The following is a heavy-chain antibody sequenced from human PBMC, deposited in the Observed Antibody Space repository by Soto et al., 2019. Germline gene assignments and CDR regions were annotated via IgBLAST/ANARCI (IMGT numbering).Heavy chain of an antibody. CDR3: ARGVRELDSFDE. D-gene: IGHD1-1*01. V-gene: IGHV1-69*06. J-gene: IGHJ4*02. CDR2: IIPIFGTA. CDR1: GGTFSSYA. Sequence: ASVKVSCKASGGTFSSYAISWVRQAPGQGLEWMGGIIPIFGTANYAQKFQGRVTITADKSTSTAYMELSSLRSEDTAVYYCARGVRELDSFDEWGQGSVVTVSS.